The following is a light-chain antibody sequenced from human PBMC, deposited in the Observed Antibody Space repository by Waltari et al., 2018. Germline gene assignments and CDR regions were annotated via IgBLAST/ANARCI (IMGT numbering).Light chain of an antibody. CDR3: QHYTNWPPT. V-gene: IGKV3-15*01. CDR2: GAS. J-gene: IGKJ1*01. Sequence: ELVMTQSPATLSVSPGERATLSCRASQSVGNQFAWYQQKPGQAPRVLIYGASTRATGIPARFSGDGSGTEFTLSISSLQSEDFAVYFCQHYTNWPPTFGQGTKVEVK. CDR1: QSVGNQ.